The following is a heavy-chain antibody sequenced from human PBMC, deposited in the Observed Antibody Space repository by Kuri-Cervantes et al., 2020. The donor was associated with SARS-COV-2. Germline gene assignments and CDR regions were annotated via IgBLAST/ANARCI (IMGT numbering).Heavy chain of an antibody. Sequence: GESLKISCGAPGFSLTNYAIHWVRQAPGKGLEWVSVIWYDGKNEYYAGSVKGRFNISRDTSKNTVSLHMNSLRAEDTAMYYCAMGAANSYMDVWGRGTTVTVSS. J-gene: IGHJ6*03. V-gene: IGHV3-33*08. CDR1: GFSLTNYA. D-gene: IGHD3-16*01. CDR3: AMGAANSYMDV. CDR2: IWYDGKNE.